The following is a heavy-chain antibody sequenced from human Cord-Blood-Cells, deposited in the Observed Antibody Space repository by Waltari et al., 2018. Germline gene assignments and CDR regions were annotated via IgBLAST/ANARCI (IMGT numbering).Heavy chain of an antibody. CDR2: IKQDGSEK. CDR1: GFTFSSYW. J-gene: IGHJ4*02. V-gene: IGHV3-7*01. D-gene: IGHD6-19*01. CDR3: ARGGLVYFDY. Sequence: EVQLVESGGGLVQPGGSLRLSCAASGFTFSSYWMSWVRRAPGKGVEWVANIKQDGSEKYYVDSAKGRFTISRDNAKNSLYLQMNSLRAEDTAVYYCARGGLVYFDYWGQGTLVTVSS.